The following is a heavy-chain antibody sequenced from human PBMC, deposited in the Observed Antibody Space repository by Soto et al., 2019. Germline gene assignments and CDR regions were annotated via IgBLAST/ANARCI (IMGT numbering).Heavy chain of an antibody. J-gene: IGHJ5*02. D-gene: IGHD2-15*01. Sequence: SDTLSLTCTVSGGSISIGGYYWSWIRQHPGKGLEWIGYIYYSGSTYYNPSLKSRVTISVDTSKNQFSLKLSSVTAADTAVYYCAREYRLCSGGSCYSVTNWFDPWGQGTLVTVSS. CDR1: GGSISIGGYY. V-gene: IGHV4-31*03. CDR3: AREYRLCSGGSCYSVTNWFDP. CDR2: IYYSGST.